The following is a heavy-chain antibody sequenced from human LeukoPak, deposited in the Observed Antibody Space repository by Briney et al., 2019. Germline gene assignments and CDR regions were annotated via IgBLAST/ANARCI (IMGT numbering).Heavy chain of an antibody. CDR3: AKDDVPSNWGALGLFDN. D-gene: IGHD7-27*01. V-gene: IGHV3-23*01. Sequence: GGSLRLSCAASGFTFSTYAMNWVRQAPGKGLEWVSSISGSGGSTYYADSVKGRFTIPRDNSKNTLYLQMSSVRADDTAVYYCAKDDVPSNWGALGLFDNWGQGTLVTASS. CDR1: GFTFSTYA. CDR2: ISGSGGST. J-gene: IGHJ4*02.